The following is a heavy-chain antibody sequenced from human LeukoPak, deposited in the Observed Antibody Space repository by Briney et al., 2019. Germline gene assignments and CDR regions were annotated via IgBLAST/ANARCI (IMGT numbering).Heavy chain of an antibody. Sequence: SETLSLTCTVSGGSIRSYYWSWIRQPAGKGLEWIGRIYTSGSTNYNPSLKSRVTMSVDTSKNQFSLKLSSVTAADTAVYYCARHNFKLLWFGSHFDYWGQGTLVTVSS. D-gene: IGHD3-10*01. J-gene: IGHJ4*02. CDR2: IYTSGST. V-gene: IGHV4-4*07. CDR3: ARHNFKLLWFGSHFDY. CDR1: GGSIRSYY.